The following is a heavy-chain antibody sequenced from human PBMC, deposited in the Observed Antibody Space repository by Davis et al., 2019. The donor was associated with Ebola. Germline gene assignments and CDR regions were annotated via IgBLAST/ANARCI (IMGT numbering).Heavy chain of an antibody. CDR1: GGSINNYY. D-gene: IGHD6-19*01. J-gene: IGHJ6*02. CDR3: ARFGWSYYYYGMDV. CDR2: INHSGST. V-gene: IGHV4-34*01. Sequence: PSETLSLTCTVSGGSINNYYWSWFRQPPGKGLEWIGEINHSGSTNYNPSLKSRVTISVDTSKNQFSLKLSSVTAADTAVYYCARFGWSYYYYGMDVWGQGTTVTVSS.